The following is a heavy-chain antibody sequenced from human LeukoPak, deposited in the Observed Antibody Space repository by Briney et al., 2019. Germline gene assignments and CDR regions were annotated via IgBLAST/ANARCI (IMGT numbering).Heavy chain of an antibody. Sequence: GGSLRLSCAASGFTVSSNYMSWVRQAPGKGLEWVSLIYFGGSTYYADSVKGRFTISRDNSKNTLYLQMNSLRAEDTAVYYCARDPYSYYYGSGTVNWFDPWGQGTLVTVSS. V-gene: IGHV3-53*05. CDR3: ARDPYSYYYGSGTVNWFDP. D-gene: IGHD3-10*01. J-gene: IGHJ5*02. CDR2: IYFGGST. CDR1: GFTVSSNY.